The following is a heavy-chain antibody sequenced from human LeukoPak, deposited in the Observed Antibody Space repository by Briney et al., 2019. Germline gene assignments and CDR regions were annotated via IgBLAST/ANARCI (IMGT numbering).Heavy chain of an antibody. D-gene: IGHD4-11*01. CDR3: ARSTMTTVTRSRWYFDY. J-gene: IGHJ4*02. CDR1: GYTFTGYY. V-gene: IGHV1-2*02. CDR2: INPNSGGT. Sequence: ASVKVSCKASGYTFTGYYMHWVRQAPGQGLEWMGWINPNSGGTNYAQKFQGRVTMTRDTSISTAYMELSRLRSDDTDVYYVARSTMTTVTRSRWYFDYWGQGTLVTVSS.